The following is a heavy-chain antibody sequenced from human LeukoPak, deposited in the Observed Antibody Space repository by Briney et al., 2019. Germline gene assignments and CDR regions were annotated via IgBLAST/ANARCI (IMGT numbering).Heavy chain of an antibody. J-gene: IGHJ6*03. D-gene: IGHD5-18*01. Sequence: LETLSLTCAVYGGSFSGYFWIWIRQPPGKGLEWIGEINHSGSTNYNPSLKSRVTISVDTSKNQFSLKLSSVTAADTAVYYCARGSRGYSYDSYYYYMDVWGKGTTVTVSS. V-gene: IGHV4-34*01. CDR2: INHSGST. CDR1: GGSFSGYF. CDR3: ARGSRGYSYDSYYYYMDV.